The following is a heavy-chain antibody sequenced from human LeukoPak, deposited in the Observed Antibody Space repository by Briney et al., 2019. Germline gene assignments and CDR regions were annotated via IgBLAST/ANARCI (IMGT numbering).Heavy chain of an antibody. CDR2: ISYDGSNK. Sequence: GGFLRLSCAASGFTFSSYAMHWVRQAPGKGLEWVAVISYDGSNKYYTDSVKGRFTISRDNSKNTLYLQMNSLRAEDTAVYYCARGGYGDWYNWFDPWGQGTLVTVSS. V-gene: IGHV3-30*04. J-gene: IGHJ5*02. CDR3: ARGGYGDWYNWFDP. CDR1: GFTFSSYA. D-gene: IGHD4-17*01.